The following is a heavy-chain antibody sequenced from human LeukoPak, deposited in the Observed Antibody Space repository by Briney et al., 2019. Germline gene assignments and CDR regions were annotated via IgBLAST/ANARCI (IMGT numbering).Heavy chain of an antibody. CDR1: GGPFRSYA. V-gene: IGHV1-69*13. J-gene: IGHJ5*02. CDR3: ARDLPDGYYYGSSGYGCWFDP. Sequence: EASVKVSCKASGGPFRSYAISWVRPAPGQGLEWMGRIIPIFGTANYAQKFQGRVTITADESTRTAYMELSSLRSEDTAVYYCARDLPDGYYYGSSGYGCWFDPWGQGTLVTVSS. D-gene: IGHD3-22*01. CDR2: IIPIFGTA.